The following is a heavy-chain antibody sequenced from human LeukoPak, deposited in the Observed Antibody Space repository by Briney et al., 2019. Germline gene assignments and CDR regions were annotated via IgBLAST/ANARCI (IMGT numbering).Heavy chain of an antibody. D-gene: IGHD3-22*01. V-gene: IGHV3-23*01. CDR3: AKDKLIQRYYDSSGYPFDY. Sequence: PGGSLRLSCAASGFTFSSYGMHWVRQAPGKGLEWVSATSGSGGSTYYADSVKGRFTISRDNSKNTLYLQMNSLRAEDTAVYYCAKDKLIQRYYDSSGYPFDYWGQGTLVTVSS. CDR2: TSGSGGST. J-gene: IGHJ4*02. CDR1: GFTFSSYG.